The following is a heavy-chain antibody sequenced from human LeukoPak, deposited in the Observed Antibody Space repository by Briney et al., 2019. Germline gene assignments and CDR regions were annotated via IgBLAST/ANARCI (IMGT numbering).Heavy chain of an antibody. V-gene: IGHV3-33*06. CDR3: AKVRYFDWLSPFNWFDP. CDR2: IWYDGSNK. CDR1: GFTFSSYG. Sequence: GGSLRLSCAASGFTFSSYGMHWVRQAPGKGLEWVAGIWYDGSNKYYADSVKGRFTISRDNSKNTLYLQMNSLRAEDTAVYYCAKVRYFDWLSPFNWFDPWGQGTLVTVSS. J-gene: IGHJ5*02. D-gene: IGHD3-9*01.